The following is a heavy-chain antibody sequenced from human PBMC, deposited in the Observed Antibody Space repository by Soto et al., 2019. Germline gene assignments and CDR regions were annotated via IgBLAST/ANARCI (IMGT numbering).Heavy chain of an antibody. CDR1: GASITNTNW. D-gene: IGHD1-1*01. J-gene: IGHJ4*02. CDR3: ATDGMTAGDN. Sequence: PSETLSLTCSVSGASITNTNWWSWVRQPPGKGLEWIGEIYHSGTTNCDPSLKSRVTISVDKSKNQFSLKLSSVAAADAAVYYCATDGMTAGDNWGQGTLVTVSS. V-gene: IGHV4-4*02. CDR2: IYHSGTT.